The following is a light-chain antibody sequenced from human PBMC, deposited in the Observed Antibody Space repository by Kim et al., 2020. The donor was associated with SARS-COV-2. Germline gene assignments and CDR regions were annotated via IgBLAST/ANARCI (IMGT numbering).Light chain of an antibody. CDR3: QQYGSSPHT. Sequence: SQGERATLSWRASQSVSGSYLAWYQQKPGQAPRLLIYGASSRATGIPDRFSGSGSGTDFTLTISRLEPEDFAVYYCQQYGSSPHTFGQGTKVDIK. CDR2: GAS. J-gene: IGKJ1*01. CDR1: QSVSGSY. V-gene: IGKV3-20*01.